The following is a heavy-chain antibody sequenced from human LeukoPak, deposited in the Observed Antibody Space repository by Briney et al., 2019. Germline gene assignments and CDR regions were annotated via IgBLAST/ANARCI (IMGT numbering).Heavy chain of an antibody. CDR1: GGSISSYY. Sequence: SETLSLTCTVSGGSISSYYWSWIRQPPGKGLEWIGYIYYSGSTNYNPSLKSRVTISVDTSKNQFSLKLSSVTAADTAVYYCARYGYDGSGYYYQGHFDYWGQGTLVTVSS. J-gene: IGHJ4*02. V-gene: IGHV4-59*01. CDR3: ARYGYDGSGYYYQGHFDY. D-gene: IGHD3-22*01. CDR2: IYYSGST.